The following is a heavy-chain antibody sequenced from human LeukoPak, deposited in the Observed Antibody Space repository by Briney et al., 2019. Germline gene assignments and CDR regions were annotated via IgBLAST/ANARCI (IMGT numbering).Heavy chain of an antibody. V-gene: IGHV3-48*03. CDR1: GFTISSYE. Sequence: GGSLRLSCAASGFTISSYEMNWVRQAPGKGLEWVSYISSSGSTIYYADSVKGRFTISRDNAKNSLYLQMNSLRAEDTAVYYCARAPGYYYDSSGYYADYWGQGTLVTVSS. D-gene: IGHD3-22*01. CDR3: ARAPGYYYDSSGYYADY. CDR2: ISSSGSTI. J-gene: IGHJ4*02.